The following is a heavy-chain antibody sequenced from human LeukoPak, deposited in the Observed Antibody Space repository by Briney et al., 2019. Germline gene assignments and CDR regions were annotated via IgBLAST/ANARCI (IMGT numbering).Heavy chain of an antibody. CDR1: GFTFSSYT. CDR3: AKDRPDGFGRIMTSPPSY. D-gene: IGHD3-16*01. CDR2: ISYDGSNK. J-gene: IGHJ4*02. V-gene: IGHV3-30*18. Sequence: GGSLRLSCAASGFTFSSYTMNWVRQAPGKGLEWVAVISYDGSNKYYADSVKGRFTISRDNSKNTLYLQMNSLRAEDTAVYYCAKDRPDGFGRIMTSPPSYWGQGTLVTVSS.